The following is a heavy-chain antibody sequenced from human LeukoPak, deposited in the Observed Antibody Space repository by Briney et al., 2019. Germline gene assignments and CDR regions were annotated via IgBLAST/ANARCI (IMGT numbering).Heavy chain of an antibody. V-gene: IGHV3-30*02. J-gene: IGHJ5*02. CDR1: GFTFSYYG. Sequence: GGSLRLSCAASGFTFSYYGMHWVRQAPGKWLEWVAFIRYDGNDKFYADSVKGRFAISRDNSRDTLYLKMNSLRAEDTAVYYCAKDLMRDRWFGESWGQGTLVTVSS. CDR2: IRYDGNDK. D-gene: IGHD3-10*01. CDR3: AKDLMRDRWFGES.